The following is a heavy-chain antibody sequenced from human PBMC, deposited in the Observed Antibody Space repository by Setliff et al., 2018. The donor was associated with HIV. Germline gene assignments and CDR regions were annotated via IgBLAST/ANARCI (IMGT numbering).Heavy chain of an antibody. J-gene: IGHJ6*03. CDR3: ARGGREYGVNYYYYYMDV. CDR1: GGSISNGYYY. Sequence: PSETLSLTCPVSGGSISNGYYYWSWIRQPAGKGLEWIGHIYTSGSTKYNPSLRSRVTISVDTSKNQFSLKLSSVTAADTAVYYCARGGREYGVNYYYYYMDVWGKGTTVTVSS. V-gene: IGHV4-61*09. CDR2: IYTSGST. D-gene: IGHD3-10*01.